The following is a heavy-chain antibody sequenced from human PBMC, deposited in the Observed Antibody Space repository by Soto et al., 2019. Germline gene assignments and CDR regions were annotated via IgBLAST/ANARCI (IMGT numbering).Heavy chain of an antibody. CDR2: NSAYNGNT. D-gene: IGHD2-2*01. CDR3: ARGVVVVPAATDTYYYYYGMDV. V-gene: IGHV1-18*01. Sequence: ASVKVSCKASGYTFTSYGISWVRQAPGQGLEWMGWNSAYNGNTNYAQKLQGRVTMTTDTSTSTAYMELRSLRSDDTAVYYCARGVVVVPAATDTYYYYYGMDVWGQGTTVTVSS. CDR1: GYTFTSYG. J-gene: IGHJ6*02.